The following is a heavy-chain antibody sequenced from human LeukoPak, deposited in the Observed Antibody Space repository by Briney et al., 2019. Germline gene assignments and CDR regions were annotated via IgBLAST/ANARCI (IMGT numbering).Heavy chain of an antibody. V-gene: IGHV3-7*01. D-gene: IGHD3-3*01. CDR1: GFTFSSYW. J-gene: IGHJ5*02. CDR3: ARDGYYDFWSGYYMGWFDP. CDR2: IKQDGSEK. Sequence: PGGSLRLSCAASGFTFSSYWMSWVRQGPGKGLEWVANIKQDGSEKYYVDSVKGRFTISRDNAKNSLYLQMNSLRAEDTAVYYRARDGYYDFWSGYYMGWFDPWGQGTLVTVSS.